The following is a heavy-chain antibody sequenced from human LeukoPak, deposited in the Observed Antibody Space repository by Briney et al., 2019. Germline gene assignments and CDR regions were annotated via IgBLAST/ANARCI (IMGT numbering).Heavy chain of an antibody. D-gene: IGHD3-22*01. CDR3: AKDWYDSRRGDWLNP. CDR1: GITVTSYV. V-gene: IGHV3-23*01. J-gene: IGHJ5*02. CDR2: ISGSGGST. Sequence: GGSLRLSCAASGITVTSYVMSWVRQAPGKGLEWVSAISGSGGSTYYADSVKGRFTISGDNSKNTLYLQMNSLRAEDTAVYYCAKDWYDSRRGDWLNPWGQGTLVTVSS.